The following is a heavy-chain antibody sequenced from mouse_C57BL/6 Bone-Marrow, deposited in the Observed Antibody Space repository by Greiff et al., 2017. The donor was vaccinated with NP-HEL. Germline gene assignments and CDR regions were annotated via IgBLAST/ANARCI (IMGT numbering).Heavy chain of an antibody. D-gene: IGHD1-1*01. CDR1: GYTFTSYW. J-gene: IGHJ1*03. CDR3: ARSYLLLLWYFDV. CDR2: IHPNSGST. Sequence: QVQLQQPGAELVKPGASVKLSCKASGYTFTSYWMHWVKQRPGQGLEWIGMIHPNSGSTNYNEKFKSKATLTVDKSSSTAYMQLSSLTSEDSAVYYCARSYLLLLWYFDVWGTGTTVTVSS. V-gene: IGHV1-64*01.